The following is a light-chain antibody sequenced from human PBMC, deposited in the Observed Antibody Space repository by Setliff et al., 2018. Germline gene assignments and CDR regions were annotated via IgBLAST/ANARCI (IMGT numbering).Light chain of an antibody. Sequence: DIVMTQSPDSLAVSLGERATIKCKSSQTVVHSINNKNYSAWYQHKAGQSPKLLIYWASTRESGVPDRFSGSGSGTDFTLTISSLQAEDVAIYYCQQYYTTPITFGQGTRLEIK. J-gene: IGKJ5*01. CDR1: QTVVHSINNKNY. V-gene: IGKV4-1*01. CDR2: WAS. CDR3: QQYYTTPIT.